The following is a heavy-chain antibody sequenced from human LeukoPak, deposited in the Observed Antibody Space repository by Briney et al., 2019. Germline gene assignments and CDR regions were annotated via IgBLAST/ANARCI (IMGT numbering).Heavy chain of an antibody. CDR3: ARRYCSSTSCTLDY. Sequence: PGGSLRLSCAASGFTFNSYEMNWVRQAPGKGLEWISYISSSGTTIYYADSVKGRFTISRGNAKNSLFLQMNSLRAEDTAVYYCARRYCSSTSCTLDYWGQGTLVTVSS. J-gene: IGHJ4*02. CDR2: ISSSGTTI. D-gene: IGHD2-2*01. V-gene: IGHV3-48*03. CDR1: GFTFNSYE.